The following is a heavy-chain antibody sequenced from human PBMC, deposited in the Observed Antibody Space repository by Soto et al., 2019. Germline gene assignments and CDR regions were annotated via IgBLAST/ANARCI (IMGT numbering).Heavy chain of an antibody. V-gene: IGHV1-46*01. CDR3: ARVSPHPKRWLQPFDY. Sequence: ASVKVSCKASGYTFTSYYMHWVRQAPGQGLEWMGIINPSGGSTSYAQKFQGRVTMTRDTSTSTVYMELSSLRSEDTAVYYCARVSPHPKRWLQPFDYWGQGTLVTV. CDR1: GYTFTSYY. CDR2: INPSGGST. D-gene: IGHD5-12*01. J-gene: IGHJ4*02.